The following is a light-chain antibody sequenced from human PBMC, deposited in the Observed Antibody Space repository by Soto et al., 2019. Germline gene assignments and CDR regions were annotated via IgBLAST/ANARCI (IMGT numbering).Light chain of an antibody. CDR1: QSVSSY. V-gene: IGKV3-11*01. CDR3: QQRSNWPLLFT. Sequence: EIVLTQSPATLSLSPGERATLSCRASQSVSSYLAWYQQKPGQAPRLLIYDASNRATGIPARFSGSGSGTDFTLTIGSLEPEDFAVYYCQQRSNWPLLFTFGPGTKVYIK. CDR2: DAS. J-gene: IGKJ3*01.